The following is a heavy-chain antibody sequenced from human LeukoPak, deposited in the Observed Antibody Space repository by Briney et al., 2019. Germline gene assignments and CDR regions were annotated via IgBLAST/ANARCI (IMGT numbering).Heavy chain of an antibody. CDR1: GFTFSSYS. Sequence: GGSLRLSCAASGFTFSSYSMNWVRQAPGEGLEWVSSISSSSSYIYYADSVKGRFTISRDNAKNSLYLQMNSLRAEDTAVYYCARDKAASIAASHDYWGQGTLVTVSS. J-gene: IGHJ4*02. D-gene: IGHD6-6*01. CDR3: ARDKAASIAASHDY. CDR2: ISSSSSYI. V-gene: IGHV3-21*01.